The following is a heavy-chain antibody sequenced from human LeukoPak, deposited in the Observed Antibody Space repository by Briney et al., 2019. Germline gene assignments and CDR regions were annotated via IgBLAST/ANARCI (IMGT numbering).Heavy chain of an antibody. CDR2: INPNSGGT. V-gene: IGHV1-2*02. CDR3: AKVAAAAPYYYYYVDV. D-gene: IGHD6-13*01. Sequence: ASVKVSCKASGYTFTGYYMHWVRQAPGQGLEWMGWINPNSGGTNYAQKFQGRFTMTRDTSISTAYMELSRLRSDDTAVYYCAKVAAAAPYYYYYVDVWGKGTTVTVSS. CDR1: GYTFTGYY. J-gene: IGHJ6*03.